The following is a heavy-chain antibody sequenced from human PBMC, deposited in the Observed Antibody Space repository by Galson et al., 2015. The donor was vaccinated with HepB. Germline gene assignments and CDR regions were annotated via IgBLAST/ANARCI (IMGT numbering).Heavy chain of an antibody. Sequence: SLRLSCAASGFTVSSNYMNWVRQAPGKGLEWVSFIYSGGNTYYADSVKGRFTIFRDNSKNTLYLQMNSLRAEDTDVYYCARGPPLCGGDCYTSDYWGQGTLVTVSS. J-gene: IGHJ4*02. CDR3: ARGPPLCGGDCYTSDY. CDR1: GFTVSSNY. V-gene: IGHV3-53*01. CDR2: IYSGGNT. D-gene: IGHD2-21*02.